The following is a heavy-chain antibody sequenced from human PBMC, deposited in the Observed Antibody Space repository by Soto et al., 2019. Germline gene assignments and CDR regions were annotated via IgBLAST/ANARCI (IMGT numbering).Heavy chain of an antibody. D-gene: IGHD3-22*01. CDR3: AKSIGRNYYDSSGYLDAFDI. CDR1: GFTFSSYA. J-gene: IGHJ3*02. Sequence: GGSLRLSCAASGFTFSSYAMSWVRQAPGKGLEWVSAISGSSGSTYYADSVKGRFTISRDNSKNTLYLQMNSLRAEDTAVYYCAKSIGRNYYDSSGYLDAFDIWGQGTMVTVSS. V-gene: IGHV3-23*01. CDR2: ISGSSGST.